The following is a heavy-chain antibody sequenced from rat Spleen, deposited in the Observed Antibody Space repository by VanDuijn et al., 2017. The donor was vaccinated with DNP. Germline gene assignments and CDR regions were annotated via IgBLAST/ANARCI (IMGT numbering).Heavy chain of an antibody. J-gene: IGHJ2*01. CDR3: ARWTRYFDY. Sequence: EVQLQESGSGLVKPSQSLSLTCSVTGYSITSNYWGWIRKFPGNKLEYIGHISYSGGTNYNPSLKSRISITRETSKNHFFLHLNSVTTEDTATYYCARWTRYFDYWGQGVMVTVSS. V-gene: IGHV3-1*01. CDR2: ISYSGGT. CDR1: GYSITSNY. D-gene: IGHD1-7*01.